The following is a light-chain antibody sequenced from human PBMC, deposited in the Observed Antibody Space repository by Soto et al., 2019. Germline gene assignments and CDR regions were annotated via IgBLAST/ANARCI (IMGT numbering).Light chain of an antibody. J-gene: IGKJ2*01. CDR2: AAS. CDR3: QQSYSTPYT. Sequence: DIQMTQSPSSLSASVGDRVTITCRASQSISSYLNWYHQKPGKAPKLLIYAASSLQSGVPSRFSGSGSGTDFTLTIRSLQPEDFATYYCQQSYSTPYTFGQGTKLKIK. V-gene: IGKV1-39*01. CDR1: QSISSY.